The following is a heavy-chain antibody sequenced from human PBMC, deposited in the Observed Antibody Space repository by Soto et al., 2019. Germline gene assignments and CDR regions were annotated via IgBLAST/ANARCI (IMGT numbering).Heavy chain of an antibody. D-gene: IGHD2-15*01. V-gene: IGHV4-59*08. J-gene: IGHJ4*02. CDR3: ARLVVAEYFDY. CDR2: IYYSGST. CDR1: GGSISSYY. Sequence: PSETLSLTCTVSGGSISSYYWSWIRQPPGKGLEWIGYIYYSGSTNYNPSLKSRVTISVDTSKNQFSLKLSSVTAADTAVYYCARLVVAEYFDYWGQGTLVTVSS.